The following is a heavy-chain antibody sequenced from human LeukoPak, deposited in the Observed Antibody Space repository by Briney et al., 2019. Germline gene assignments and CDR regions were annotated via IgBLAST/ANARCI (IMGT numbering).Heavy chain of an antibody. CDR1: RFTFSSYA. Sequence: GGSLRLSCAASRFTFSSYAMSWVRQAPGKGLEWVTALSDDGGTTYHADSVKGRFTISRDNSKNTLYLQMNSLRGDDTAVYHCAKGPSPGYCSSTSCYYDYWGQGTLVTVSS. J-gene: IGHJ4*02. D-gene: IGHD2-2*01. V-gene: IGHV3-23*01. CDR2: LSDDGGTT. CDR3: AKGPSPGYCSSTSCYYDY.